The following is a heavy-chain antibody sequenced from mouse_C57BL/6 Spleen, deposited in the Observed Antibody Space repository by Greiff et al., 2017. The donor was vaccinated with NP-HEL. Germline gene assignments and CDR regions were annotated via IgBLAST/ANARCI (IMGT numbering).Heavy chain of an antibody. D-gene: IGHD2-3*01. CDR3: ARHDPLYDCYPSYAMDY. CDR2: FYPGSGSI. CDR1: GYTFTEYT. V-gene: IGHV1-62-2*01. Sequence: VQLQQSGAELVKPGASVKLSCKASGYTFTEYTIHWVKQRSGKGLEWIGWFYPGSGSIKYNEKFKDKATLTADKSSSTVYMELSRLTSEDSAVYFCARHDPLYDCYPSYAMDYWGQGTSVTVSS. J-gene: IGHJ4*01.